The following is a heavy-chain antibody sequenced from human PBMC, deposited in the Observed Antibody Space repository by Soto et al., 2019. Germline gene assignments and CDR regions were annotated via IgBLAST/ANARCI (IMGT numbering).Heavy chain of an antibody. V-gene: IGHV3-23*04. J-gene: IGHJ4*02. Sequence: VQLVQSGAEVKKPGASVKVSCKASGYTFSTYAMNWVRQAPGKGLEWVSAISGSGGTTYYADSVKGRFTMSRDNSKNTLSLQMTSLTAEDTAVYYCAQIREEATGHWGQGTLVTVSS. CDR3: AQIREEATGH. CDR2: ISGSGGTT. CDR1: GYTFSTYA. D-gene: IGHD3-10*01.